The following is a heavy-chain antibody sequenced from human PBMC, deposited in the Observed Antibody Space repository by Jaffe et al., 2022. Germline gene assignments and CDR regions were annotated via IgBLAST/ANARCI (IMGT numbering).Heavy chain of an antibody. Sequence: QVQLQESGPGLVKPSETLSLTCTVSGGSITDYYWSWVRQPPGKGLEWIGCIYYSGITYYNPSLKSRVTISVDTSKNHFSLKVSSVTAADTAVYYCARGPNRRYFDYWVQGTLVTVSS. J-gene: IGHJ4*02. V-gene: IGHV4-59*01. CDR1: GGSITDYY. CDR3: ARGPNRRYFDY. CDR2: IYYSGIT.